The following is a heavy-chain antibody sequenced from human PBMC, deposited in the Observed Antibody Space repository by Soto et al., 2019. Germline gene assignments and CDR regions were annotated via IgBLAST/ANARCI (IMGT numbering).Heavy chain of an antibody. CDR2: IYYSGST. CDR1: GGSISSYY. J-gene: IGHJ6*03. V-gene: IGHV4-59*01. D-gene: IGHD2-15*01. CDR3: ARSYRRYCSGGSCYSYYYYYMDV. Sequence: SETLSLTCTVSGGSISSYYWSRIRQPPGKGLEWIGHIYYSGSTNYNPSLKSRVTISVDTSKNQFSLKLSSVTAADTAVYYCARSYRRYCSGGSCYSYYYYYMDVWGKGTTVTVSS.